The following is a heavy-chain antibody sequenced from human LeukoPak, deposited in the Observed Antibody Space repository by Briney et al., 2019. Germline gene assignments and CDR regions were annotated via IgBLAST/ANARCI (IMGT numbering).Heavy chain of an antibody. CDR2: IIPILGIA. D-gene: IGHD6-13*01. V-gene: IGHV1-69*04. J-gene: IGHJ4*02. Sequence: GASVKVSCKASGGTLSSYAISWVRQPPGQGLEWMGRIIPILGIANYAQKFQGRVTITADKSTSTAYMELSSLRSEDTAVYYCARDLEAAAGFDYWGQGTLVTVSS. CDR3: ARDLEAAAGFDY. CDR1: GGTLSSYA.